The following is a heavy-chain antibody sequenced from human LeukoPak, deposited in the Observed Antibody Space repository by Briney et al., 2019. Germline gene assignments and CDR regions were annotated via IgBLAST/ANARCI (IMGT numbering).Heavy chain of an antibody. CDR2: IRSDGSTK. CDR1: GFTFSTYG. CDR3: ASLGYSYGYGIDY. V-gene: IGHV3-30*02. D-gene: IGHD5-18*01. Sequence: GGSLRLSCAASGFTFSTYGMHWVRQAPGKGLEWVAFIRSDGSTKYYADSVKGRFTISRDNSKNTLYLQMNSLRAEDTAVYYCASLGYSYGYGIDYWGQGTLVTVSS. J-gene: IGHJ4*02.